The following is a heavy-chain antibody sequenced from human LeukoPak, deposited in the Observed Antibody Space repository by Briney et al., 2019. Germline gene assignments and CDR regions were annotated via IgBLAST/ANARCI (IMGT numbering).Heavy chain of an antibody. J-gene: IGHJ4*02. CDR1: GFSFSTYS. CDR2: IWYDGGNK. Sequence: GGSLRLSCAASGFSFSTYSMHWVRQAPGKGPEWVAVIWYDGGNKYYSDSVKGRFTVSRDNSKNTLYLQMNSLRVEDTATYYCTRAASHDSSGYYLVNWGQGTLVTVSS. CDR3: TRAASHDSSGYYLVN. D-gene: IGHD3-22*01. V-gene: IGHV3-33*01.